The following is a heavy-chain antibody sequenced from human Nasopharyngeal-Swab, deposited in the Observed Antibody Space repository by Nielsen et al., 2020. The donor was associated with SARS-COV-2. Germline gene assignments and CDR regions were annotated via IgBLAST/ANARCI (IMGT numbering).Heavy chain of an antibody. CDR1: GYTFTHYY. Sequence: ASVKVSCKASGYTFTHYYIHWVRQAPGQGLEWMGFINPSGGRTDYAQKFQGRLTMTRDTSTNKVYMDPSSLRSEDTAIYYCARGYYTSGTFYNDAFDIWGPGTGVTVSS. V-gene: IGHV1-46*01. D-gene: IGHD3-10*01. CDR2: INPSGGRT. CDR3: ARGYYTSGTFYNDAFDI. J-gene: IGHJ3*02.